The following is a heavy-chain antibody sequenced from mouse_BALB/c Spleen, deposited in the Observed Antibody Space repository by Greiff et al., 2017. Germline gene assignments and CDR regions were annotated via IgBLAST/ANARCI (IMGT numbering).Heavy chain of an antibody. CDR2: VNPNNGGT. CDR3: ARSDYYGSSTGAMDY. J-gene: IGHJ4*01. D-gene: IGHD1-1*01. Sequence: VQLQQSGPELVKPGASVKISCKASGYTFTDYYMNWVKQSHGKSLEWIGLVNPNNGGTSYNQKFKGKATLTVDKSSSTAYMELRSLTSEDSAVYYCARSDYYGSSTGAMDYWGQGTSVTVSS. V-gene: IGHV1-26*01. CDR1: GYTFTDYY.